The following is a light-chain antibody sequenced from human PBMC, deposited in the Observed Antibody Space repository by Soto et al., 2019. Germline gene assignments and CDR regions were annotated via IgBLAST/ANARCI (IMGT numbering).Light chain of an antibody. CDR2: DTS. J-gene: IGKJ1*01. CDR1: QSVSSSY. V-gene: IGKV3-20*01. CDR3: QQCGSSPS. Sequence: EIVLTQSPGTLSLSPGERATLSCRASQSVSSSYLAWYQQKHGQAHRLLIYDTSSRATGIPDSFSGSGSGTDFTLAISRLEPEDFAVYYCQQCGSSPSFGQGTKVELK.